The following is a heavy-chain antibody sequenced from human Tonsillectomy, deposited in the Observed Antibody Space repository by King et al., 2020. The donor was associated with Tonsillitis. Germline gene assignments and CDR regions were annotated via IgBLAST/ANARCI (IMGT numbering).Heavy chain of an antibody. CDR1: GFTFSNAW. V-gene: IGHV3-15*01. CDR2: IKRKTDGGTT. D-gene: IGHD3-10*01. CDR3: TTVGYYGSGSLDY. Sequence: VQLVESGGGLVKPGGSLRLSCAASGFTFSNAWMSWVRQAPGKGLEWVGRIKRKTDGGTTDHAAPVKGRFTISRDDSKNPLYLQMNSLKTEDTAVYYCTTVGYYGSGSLDYWGQGTLVTVSS. J-gene: IGHJ4*02.